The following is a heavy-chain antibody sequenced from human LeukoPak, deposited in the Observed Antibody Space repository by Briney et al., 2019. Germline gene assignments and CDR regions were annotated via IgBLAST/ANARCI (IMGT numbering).Heavy chain of an antibody. D-gene: IGHD3-3*01. CDR2: IGAAGDT. J-gene: IGHJ3*02. CDR3: TRGHGIWSGSRLANGFDI. CDR1: GITLSTYD. V-gene: IGHV3-13*01. Sequence: PGGSLRLSCAASGITLSTYDMHWVRQTTGEGLEWISAIGAAGDTYYSDSVRGRFTISRENAKNSLSLQMNSLRAGDTAVYFCTRGHGIWSGSRLANGFDIWGQGTVVTASS.